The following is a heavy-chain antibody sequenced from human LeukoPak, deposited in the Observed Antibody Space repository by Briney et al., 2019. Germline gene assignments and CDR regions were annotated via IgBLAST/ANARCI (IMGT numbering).Heavy chain of an antibody. CDR2: ISRRDDYA. CDR1: GFAFSSYA. CDR3: ANDYRSGSFHDF. Sequence: GGSLRLSCAASGFAFSSYAMSWVRQPPGKGLEWVSVISRRDDYAYYADSVKGRFTISRDNSKNTLYLQMNTLRAEDTAVYYCANDYRSGSFHDFWGQGTLVTVSS. D-gene: IGHD3-10*01. J-gene: IGHJ4*02. V-gene: IGHV3-23*01.